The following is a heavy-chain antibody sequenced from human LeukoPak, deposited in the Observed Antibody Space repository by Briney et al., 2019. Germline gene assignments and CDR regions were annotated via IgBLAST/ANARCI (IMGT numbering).Heavy chain of an antibody. D-gene: IGHD4-17*01. J-gene: IGHJ6*03. CDR2: IYYSGST. CDR1: SGSISTSNYY. CDR3: ARATYDYGDSPAAYMDV. Sequence: SETLPLTCTVSSGSISTSNYYWGWIRQPPGRGLEWIGSIYYSGSTYYNPSLKSRVTISVDTSKNQFSLKLSSVTAADTAVYYCARATYDYGDSPAAYMDVWGKGTTVTVSS. V-gene: IGHV4-39*07.